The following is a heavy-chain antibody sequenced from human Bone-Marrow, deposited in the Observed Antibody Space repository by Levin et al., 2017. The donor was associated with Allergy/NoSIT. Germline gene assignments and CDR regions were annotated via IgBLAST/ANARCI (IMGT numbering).Heavy chain of an antibody. Sequence: PGGSLRLSCAASGFTFSSYAMSWVRQAPGKGLEWVSTITGGGGGTYYADSVKGRFTISRDNSKNTLYLQMNSLRAEDTAVYYCAQNDGFCSGGSCYAGYFDYWGQGTLVTVSS. CDR1: GFTFSSYA. J-gene: IGHJ4*02. CDR3: AQNDGFCSGGSCYAGYFDY. V-gene: IGHV3-23*01. D-gene: IGHD2-15*01. CDR2: ITGGGGGT.